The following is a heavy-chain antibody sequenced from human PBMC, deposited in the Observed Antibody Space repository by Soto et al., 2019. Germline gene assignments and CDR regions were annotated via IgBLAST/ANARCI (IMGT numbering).Heavy chain of an antibody. CDR1: GFTFSSYA. Sequence: HPGGSLRLSCAASGFTFSSYAMSWVRQAPGKGLEWVSAISGSGGSTYYADSVKGRFTISRDNSKNTLYLQMNSLRAEDTAVYYCAKSVVPDDAFDIWGQGTMVTVSS. J-gene: IGHJ3*02. V-gene: IGHV3-23*01. CDR2: ISGSGGST. CDR3: AKSVVPDDAFDI. D-gene: IGHD3-22*01.